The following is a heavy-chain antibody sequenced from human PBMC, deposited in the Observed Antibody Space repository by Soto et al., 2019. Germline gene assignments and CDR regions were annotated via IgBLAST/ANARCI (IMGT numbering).Heavy chain of an antibody. CDR3: AKDSHWAIISPTHDY. V-gene: IGHV3-15*07. D-gene: IGHD2-2*01. CDR1: GFSITNTW. J-gene: IGHJ4*01. CDR2: VKSKADGGTA. Sequence: GGSLRLSCAASGFSITNTWMHWVRQAPGKGLEWVGRVKSKADGGTADYAAPVKGRFTVSRDDSKNTQYLQMNSLRAEDTAIYYCAKDSHWAIISPTHDYWGHGTLVTVSS.